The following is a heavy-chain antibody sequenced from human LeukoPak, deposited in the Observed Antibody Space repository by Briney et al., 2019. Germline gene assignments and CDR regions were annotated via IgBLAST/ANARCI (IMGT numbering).Heavy chain of an antibody. Sequence: ASVKVSCKASGYTFSDYYIHWVRQAPGQGLEWMGWINPNSGGTNYAQKFQGRVTMTRDTSISTAYMELSRLRSDDTAVYYCARPLRIAAAGTAYFQHWGQGTLVTVSS. CDR2: INPNSGGT. CDR3: ARPLRIAAAGTAYFQH. CDR1: GYTFSDYY. J-gene: IGHJ1*01. D-gene: IGHD6-13*01. V-gene: IGHV1-2*02.